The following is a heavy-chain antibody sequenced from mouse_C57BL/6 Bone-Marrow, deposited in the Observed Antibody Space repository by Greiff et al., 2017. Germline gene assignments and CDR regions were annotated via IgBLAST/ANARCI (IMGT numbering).Heavy chain of an antibody. D-gene: IGHD2-4*01. CDR1: GFTFSDYG. V-gene: IGHV5-17*01. Sequence: EVNLVESGGGLVKPGGSLKLSCAASGFTFSDYGMHWVRQAPEKGLEWVAYISSGSSTSYYADTVKGRFTISRDNAKKTLFLQMTSLRSEDTAIYDCASRINLWGQGTLVTVSA. CDR3: ASRINL. J-gene: IGHJ3*01. CDR2: ISSGSSTS.